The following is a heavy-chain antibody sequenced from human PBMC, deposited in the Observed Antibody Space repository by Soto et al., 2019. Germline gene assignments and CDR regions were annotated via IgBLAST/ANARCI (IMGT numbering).Heavy chain of an antibody. J-gene: IGHJ4*02. CDR2: ISYDGSNK. V-gene: IGHV3-30*18. CDR3: AKDRSSSSWYYFDY. CDR1: GFTFSSYG. Sequence: PGGSLRLSCAASGFTFSSYGMHWVRQAPGKGLEWVAVISYDGSNKYHADSVKGRFTISRDNSKNTLYLQMNSLRAEDTAVYYCAKDRSSSSWYYFDYWGQGTLVTVSS. D-gene: IGHD6-13*01.